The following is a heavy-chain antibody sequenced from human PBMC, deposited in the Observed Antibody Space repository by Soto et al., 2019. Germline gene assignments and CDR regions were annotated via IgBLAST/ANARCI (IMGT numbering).Heavy chain of an antibody. CDR3: ASPVAWGSNYYYYVLDV. CDR2: IIPIFGTA. CDR1: GGTFSSYA. Sequence: VASVKVSCKASGGTFSSYAISWVRQAPGQGLEWMGGIIPIFGTANYAQKFQGRVTITADESTSTAYMELSSLRSEDTAVYYCASPVAWGSNYYYYVLDVWGQGTTVTVSS. D-gene: IGHD3-3*02. V-gene: IGHV1-69*13. J-gene: IGHJ6*02.